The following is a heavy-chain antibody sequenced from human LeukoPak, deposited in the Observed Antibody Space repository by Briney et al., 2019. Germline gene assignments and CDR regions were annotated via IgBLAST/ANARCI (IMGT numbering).Heavy chain of an antibody. J-gene: IGHJ4*02. CDR1: GFAFSSYA. Sequence: GGSLRLSCAASGFAFSSYAMSWVRQAPGKGLEWVSAISGSGGSTYYADSVKGRFTISRDNSKNTLYLQMNSLRAEDTAVYYCAKDDYDFWSGYYGSGPFDYWGQGTLVTVSS. V-gene: IGHV3-23*01. D-gene: IGHD3-3*01. CDR3: AKDDYDFWSGYYGSGPFDY. CDR2: ISGSGGST.